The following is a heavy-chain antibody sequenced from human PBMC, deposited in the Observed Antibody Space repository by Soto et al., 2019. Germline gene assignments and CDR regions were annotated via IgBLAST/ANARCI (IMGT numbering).Heavy chain of an antibody. CDR2: IYYRGST. Sequence: PSETLSLTCDVSVDSVGFGGYSWNWIRQSPDKGLEWLGYIYYRGSTHYSPSFQSRVTMSIDTSRKQFSLNLTSATAADSAVYFCARGDALIYHFDFWGPGIVVTVSS. J-gene: IGHJ4*02. D-gene: IGHD3-16*02. CDR1: VDSVGFGGYS. CDR3: ARGDALIYHFDF. V-gene: IGHV4-30-2*06.